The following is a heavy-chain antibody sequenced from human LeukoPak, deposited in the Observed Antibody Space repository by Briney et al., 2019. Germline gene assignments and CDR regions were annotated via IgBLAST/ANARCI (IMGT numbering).Heavy chain of an antibody. D-gene: IGHD3-9*01. CDR1: GGSISSGGYY. V-gene: IGHV4-31*03. CDR3: ARHPIREYYFDY. J-gene: IGHJ4*02. Sequence: PSQTLSLTCTVSGGSISSGGYYWSWIRQHPGKGLEWIGYIYYSGSTYYNPSLKSRVTISVDTSKNQFSLKLSSVTAAGTAVYYCARHPIREYYFDYWGQGTLVTVSS. CDR2: IYYSGST.